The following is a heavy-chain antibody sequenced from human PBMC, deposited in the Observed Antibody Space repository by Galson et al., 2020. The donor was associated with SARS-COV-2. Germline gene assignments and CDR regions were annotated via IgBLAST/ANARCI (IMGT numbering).Heavy chain of an antibody. D-gene: IGHD1-26*01. CDR3: ARSNSGSYYNPFDY. J-gene: IGHJ4*02. Sequence: GGSLRLSCAASGFTFSSYAMHWVRQATGKGLEWVAVISYDGSNKYYADSVKGRFTISRDNSKNTLYLQMNSLRAEDTAVYYCARSNSGSYYNPFDYWGQGTLVTVSS. CDR1: GFTFSSYA. V-gene: IGHV3-30*04. CDR2: ISYDGSNK.